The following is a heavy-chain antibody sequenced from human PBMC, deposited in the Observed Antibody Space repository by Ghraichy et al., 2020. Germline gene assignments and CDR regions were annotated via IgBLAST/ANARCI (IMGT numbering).Heavy chain of an antibody. V-gene: IGHV3-30-3*01. D-gene: IGHD2-15*01. CDR1: GFTFSSYA. CDR2: ISYDGSNK. Sequence: GGSLRLSCAASGFTFSSYAMHWVRQAPGKGLEWVAVISYDGSNKYYADSVKGRFTISRDNSKNTLYLQMNSLRAEDTAVYYCARDQDEDRYYGMDVWGQGTTVTVSS. CDR3: ARDQDEDRYYGMDV. J-gene: IGHJ6*02.